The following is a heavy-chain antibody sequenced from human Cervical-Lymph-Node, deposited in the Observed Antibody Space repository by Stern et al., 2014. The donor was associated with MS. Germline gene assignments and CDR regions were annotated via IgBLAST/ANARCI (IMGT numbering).Heavy chain of an antibody. V-gene: IGHV1-58*01. CDR2: IVVGSGNT. CDR3: AAEPMYYSDSVGAFDI. D-gene: IGHD3-22*01. Sequence: VQLVESGPEVKKPGTSVKVSCKASGFTFTSSAVQWVRQARGQRLEWIGWIVVGSGNTNYAPKFQEKVTITRDMSTSTAYMELSSLRSEDTAVYYCAAEPMYYSDSVGAFDIWGQGTMVTVSS. CDR1: GFTFTSSA. J-gene: IGHJ3*02.